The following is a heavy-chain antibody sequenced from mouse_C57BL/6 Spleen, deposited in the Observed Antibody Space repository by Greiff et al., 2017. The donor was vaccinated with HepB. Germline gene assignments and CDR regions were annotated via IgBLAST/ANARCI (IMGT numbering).Heavy chain of an antibody. J-gene: IGHJ2*01. D-gene: IGHD2-4*01. V-gene: IGHV1-82*01. Sequence: QVQLQQSGPELVKPGASVKISCKASGYAFSSSWMNWVKQRPGKGLEWIGRIYPGDGDTNYNGKFKGKATLTADKSSSTAYMQLSSLTSEDSAVYFCARGEYDYSRGAYWGQGTTLTVSS. CDR1: GYAFSSSW. CDR3: ARGEYDYSRGAY. CDR2: IYPGDGDT.